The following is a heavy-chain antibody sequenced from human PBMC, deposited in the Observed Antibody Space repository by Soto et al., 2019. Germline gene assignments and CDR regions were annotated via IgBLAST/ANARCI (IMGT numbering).Heavy chain of an antibody. CDR1: GGSIYTYY. Sequence: SETLSPTCNVSGGSIYTYYWNWVRQSPGKGLEWIGYISDGGSTFYNPSLKTRLAMSVDTSKNQFSVRLRSVTAADTAVYYCARDRAHFYESSGRLDLWGQGMLVTVSS. J-gene: IGHJ4*02. CDR3: ARDRAHFYESSGRLDL. CDR2: ISDGGST. V-gene: IGHV4-59*12. D-gene: IGHD3-22*01.